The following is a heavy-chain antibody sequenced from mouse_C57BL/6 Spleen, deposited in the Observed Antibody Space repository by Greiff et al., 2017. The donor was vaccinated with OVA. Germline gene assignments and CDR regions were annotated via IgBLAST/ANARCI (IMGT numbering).Heavy chain of an antibody. Sequence: EVQLQQSGPELVKPGASVKISCKASGYSFTDYNMNWVKQSHGKSLEWIGVINPNYGTTSYNQKFKGKATLTVDQSSSTAYMQLNSLTSEDSAVYYCASHYYGSSYNYAMDYWGQGTSVTVSA. CDR3: ASHYYGSSYNYAMDY. CDR2: INPNYGTT. J-gene: IGHJ4*01. D-gene: IGHD1-1*01. CDR1: GYSFTDYN. V-gene: IGHV1-39*01.